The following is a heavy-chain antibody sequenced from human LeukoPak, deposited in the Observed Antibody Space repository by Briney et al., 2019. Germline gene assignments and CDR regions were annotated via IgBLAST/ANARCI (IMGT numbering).Heavy chain of an antibody. CDR3: ARVHTFLRLGELSLFRSDAFDI. D-gene: IGHD3-16*02. CDR2: FDPEDGET. Sequence: ASVKVSCKVSGYTLTELSMHWVRQAPGKGLEWMGGFDPEDGETIYAQKFQGRVTITADESTSTAYMELSSLRSEDTAVYYCARVHTFLRLGELSLFRSDAFDIWGQGTMVTVSS. CDR1: GYTLTELS. J-gene: IGHJ3*02. V-gene: IGHV1-24*01.